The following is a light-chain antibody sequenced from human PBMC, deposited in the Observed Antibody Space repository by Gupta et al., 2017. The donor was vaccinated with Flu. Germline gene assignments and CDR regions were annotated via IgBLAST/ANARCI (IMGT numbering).Light chain of an antibody. CDR2: DDY. CDR3: QVWDISSDHVV. J-gene: IGLJ2*01. V-gene: IGLV3-21*02. CDR1: NIGIKR. Sequence: VSVTPGQTARISCGGHNIGIKRVHWYQQKPGQAPVLVVYDDYDRPSGIPERFSGSNSENTATLTISRVEAGDEADYYCQVWDISSDHVVFGGGTKLTVL.